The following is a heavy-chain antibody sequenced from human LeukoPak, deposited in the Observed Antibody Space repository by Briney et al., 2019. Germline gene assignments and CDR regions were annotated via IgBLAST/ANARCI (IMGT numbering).Heavy chain of an antibody. V-gene: IGHV1-8*02. CDR1: GYTFTSYG. CDR3: ARVPRRGDQFDP. Sequence: ASVKVSCKASGYTFTSYGISWVRQAPGQGLEWMGWMNPQSGDTDYAQKFQGRVTMTRSPSISTAYMELTSLTYEDTAVYYRARVPRRGDQFDPWGQGTLVTVSS. J-gene: IGHJ5*02. D-gene: IGHD3-10*01. CDR2: MNPQSGDT.